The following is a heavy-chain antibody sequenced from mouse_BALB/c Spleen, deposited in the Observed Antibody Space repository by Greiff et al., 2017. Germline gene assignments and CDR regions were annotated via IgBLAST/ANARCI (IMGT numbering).Heavy chain of an antibody. CDR3: ARARSFDY. V-gene: IGHV7-3*02. Sequence: EVKVVESGGGLVQPGGSLRLSCATSGFTFTDYYMSWVRQPPGKALEWLGFIRNKANGYTTEYSASVKGRFTISRDNSQSILYLQMNTLRAEDSATYYCARARSFDYWGQGTTLTVSS. J-gene: IGHJ2*01. CDR2: IRNKANGYTT. CDR1: GFTFTDYY.